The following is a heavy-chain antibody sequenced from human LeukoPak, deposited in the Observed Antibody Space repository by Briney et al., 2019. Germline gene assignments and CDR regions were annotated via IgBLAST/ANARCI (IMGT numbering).Heavy chain of an antibody. CDR3: ARGYYDFWSGSTNPTNY. D-gene: IGHD3-3*01. J-gene: IGHJ4*02. V-gene: IGHV1-2*02. CDR2: INPNSGGT. CDR1: GYTFTGYH. Sequence: ASVKVSCKASGYTFTGYHIHWVRQAPGQGLEWVGWINPNSGGTNYAQKFQGRVTMTRDTSISTAYMELSRLRSDDTAVYYCARGYYDFWSGSTNPTNYWGQGTLVTVSS.